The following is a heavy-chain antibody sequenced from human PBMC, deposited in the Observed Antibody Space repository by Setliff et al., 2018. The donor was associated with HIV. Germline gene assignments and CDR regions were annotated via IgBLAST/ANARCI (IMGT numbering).Heavy chain of an antibody. CDR1: GGSFSGYY. Sequence: PSETLSLTCAVYGGSFSGYYWSWIRQPPGKGLEWIGEINHSGSTNYNPSLKSRVTISVDTSKNQFSLKLSSVTAADTAVNYCARGGAPSVGAYYYYYMDVWGKGTTVTVSS. J-gene: IGHJ6*03. CDR2: INHSGST. V-gene: IGHV4-34*01. D-gene: IGHD3-10*01. CDR3: ARGGAPSVGAYYYYYMDV.